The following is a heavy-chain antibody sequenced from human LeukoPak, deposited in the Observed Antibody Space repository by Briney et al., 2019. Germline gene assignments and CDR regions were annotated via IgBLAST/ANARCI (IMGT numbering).Heavy chain of an antibody. D-gene: IGHD4-17*01. V-gene: IGHV4-39*01. CDR1: GGSISSSSYY. CDR3: SRSRNDYGDSEHFDY. Sequence: NASETLSLTCTVSGGSISSSSYYWGWLRQPPGKGLEWIGSVFYSGSTYSNPSRKSRVTISVDTSKNQFSLKLSSVTAADTAVYYCSRSRNDYGDSEHFDYWGQGTLVTVSS. J-gene: IGHJ4*02. CDR2: VFYSGST.